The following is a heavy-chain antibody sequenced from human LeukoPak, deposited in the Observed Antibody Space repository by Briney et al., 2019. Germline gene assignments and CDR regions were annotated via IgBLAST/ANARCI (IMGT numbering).Heavy chain of an antibody. CDR2: ISSSGSTI. CDR1: GFTFSSYE. V-gene: IGHV3-48*03. J-gene: IGHJ4*02. D-gene: IGHD1-7*01. CDR3: ARDRRDITGTTSFDY. Sequence: PGGSLRLSCAASGFTFSSYEMNWVCQAPGKGLEWVSYISSSGSTIYYADSVKGRFTISRDNAKNSLYLQMNSLRAEDTAVYYCARDRRDITGTTSFDYWGQGTLVTVSS.